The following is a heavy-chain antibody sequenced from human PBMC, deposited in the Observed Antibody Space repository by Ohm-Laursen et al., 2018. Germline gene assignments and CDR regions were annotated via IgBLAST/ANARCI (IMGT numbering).Heavy chain of an antibody. CDR2: ISWNSGRI. CDR3: AKDMRIQLWSYYFEY. CDR1: ALTFDDSA. D-gene: IGHD5-18*01. Sequence: SLRLSCSASALTFDDSAMHWVRQAPGKGLEWVSGISWNSGRIGYADSVKGRFTISRDNAKKFLYLQMNSLRVEDTAFYYCAKDMRIQLWSYYFEYWGQGTLVTVSS. V-gene: IGHV3-9*01. J-gene: IGHJ4*02.